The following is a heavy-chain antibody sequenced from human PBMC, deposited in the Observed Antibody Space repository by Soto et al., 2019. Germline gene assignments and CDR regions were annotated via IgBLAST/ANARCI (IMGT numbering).Heavy chain of an antibody. V-gene: IGHV1-46*03. CDR1: GFTFTHYY. CDR3: VRAGDEYFDY. D-gene: IGHD7-27*01. Sequence: QVQLVQSGAEMKKPAASVNVSCKASGFTFTHYYMHWVRQVPGQGLEWMGIIGPRGIGTNYAQIFQGRLTMTRDASTSTVNMELSSLTSEDTAVYYCVRAGDEYFDYWGQGTRVTVSS. CDR2: IGPRGIGT. J-gene: IGHJ4*02.